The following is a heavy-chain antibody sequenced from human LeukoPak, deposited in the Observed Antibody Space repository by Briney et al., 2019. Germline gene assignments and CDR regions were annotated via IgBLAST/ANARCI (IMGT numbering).Heavy chain of an antibody. J-gene: IGHJ4*02. CDR2: IYTSGST. D-gene: IGHD3-22*01. CDR3: ARGQYDSSGYEDY. V-gene: IGHV4-61*02. Sequence: SETLSLTCTVSGGSISSGSYYWSWIRQPAGKGLEWIGRIYTSGSTNYNPSLKSRVTISVDTSKNQFSLKLSSVTAADTAVYYCARGQYDSSGYEDYWGQGTLVTVSS. CDR1: GGSISSGSYY.